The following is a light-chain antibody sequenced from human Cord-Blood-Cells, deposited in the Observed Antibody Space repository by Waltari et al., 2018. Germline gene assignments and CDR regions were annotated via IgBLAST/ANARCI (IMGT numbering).Light chain of an antibody. J-gene: IGKJ5*01. CDR3: QQYDNLPIT. V-gene: IGKV1-33*01. Sequence: DIQMTQTPSSLSAAVGDRVTITCHASQDMRNYLNWYQQNTGKAPHRLIYDASNLETGVPSRFSGSGSGTDFTFTISSLQPEDIATYYCQQYDNLPITFGQGTRLEIK. CDR2: DAS. CDR1: QDMRNY.